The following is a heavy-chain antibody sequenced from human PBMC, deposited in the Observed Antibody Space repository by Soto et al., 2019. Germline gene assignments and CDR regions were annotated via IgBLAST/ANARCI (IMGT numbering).Heavy chain of an antibody. V-gene: IGHV4-39*01. CDR3: ARHGSS. CDR2: IYYSGQT. CDR1: GVSISGSSSE. J-gene: IGHJ5*02. Sequence: SETLSLTCSVSGVSISGSSSEWGWIRKRAGKGLEWIGAIYYSGQTYSIPSPKSRVTIPVDRSKNQYSLNLTSVTATDTAFYYCARHGSSWGQGTLVTVSS.